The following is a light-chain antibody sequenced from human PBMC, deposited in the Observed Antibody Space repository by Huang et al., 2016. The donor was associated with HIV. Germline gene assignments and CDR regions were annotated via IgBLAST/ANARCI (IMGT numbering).Light chain of an antibody. Sequence: DIQMTQSPSSLSASVGDRVTITCRASQSINSYLNWYQRKPGKAPKVLIYAASSLQSGVPSRFSGSGSGTDFSLTSNSLQPEDFAMYYCQQSYNTPLTFGGGTRLEIK. J-gene: IGKJ4*01. CDR2: AAS. CDR1: QSINSY. V-gene: IGKV1-39*01. CDR3: QQSYNTPLT.